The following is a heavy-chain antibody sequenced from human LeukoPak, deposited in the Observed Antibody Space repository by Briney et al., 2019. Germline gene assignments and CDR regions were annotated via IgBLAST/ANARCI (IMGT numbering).Heavy chain of an antibody. CDR1: RFTFSSHN. CDR3: ARQAGYYGSGSYYTY. CDR2: ISDSSTTI. V-gene: IGHV3-48*04. Sequence: PGGSLRLSCAASRFTFSSHNMHWVRQAPGKGLEWVSYISDSSTTIYYADSVKGRFTISRDNAKNSLYLQMNSLRAEDTAVYYCARQAGYYGSGSYYTYWGQGTLVTVSS. D-gene: IGHD3-10*01. J-gene: IGHJ4*02.